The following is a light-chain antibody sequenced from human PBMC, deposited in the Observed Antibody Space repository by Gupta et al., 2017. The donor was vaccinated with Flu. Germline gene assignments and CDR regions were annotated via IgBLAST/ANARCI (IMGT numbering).Light chain of an antibody. CDR1: QNINVW. CDR2: QAS. Sequence: DIQMTQSPATLAASLGDRVTITCRASQNINVWLAWYQQKPGRAPRLLISQASNLASGVPSRFSGSGSGTEFTLTIRSLEPDDFATYYCQKYTKPWTFGQGTKVEVK. V-gene: IGKV1-5*03. CDR3: QKYTKPWT. J-gene: IGKJ1*01.